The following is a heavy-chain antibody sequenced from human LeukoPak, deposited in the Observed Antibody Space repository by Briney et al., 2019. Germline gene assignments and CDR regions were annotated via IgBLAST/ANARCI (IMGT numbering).Heavy chain of an antibody. V-gene: IGHV1-2*06. CDR1: GYTFTGHF. Sequence: ASVTVSCKASGYTFTGHFIQWVRQAPGQGPEWMGRIDPNDGGTNYAQKFQGRVTMTRDTSISTAYMKLSSLRSDDTAVYYCARGSDSGTPRWFDPWGQGTLVPV. J-gene: IGHJ5*02. CDR2: IDPNDGGT. D-gene: IGHD1-26*01. CDR3: ARGSDSGTPRWFDP.